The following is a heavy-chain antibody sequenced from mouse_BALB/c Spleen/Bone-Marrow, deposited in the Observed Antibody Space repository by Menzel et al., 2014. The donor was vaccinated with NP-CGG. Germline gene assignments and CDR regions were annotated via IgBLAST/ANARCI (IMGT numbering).Heavy chain of an antibody. Sequence: QVQLQQSGAELVRPGTSVKVSCKASGYAFTNYLIEWVKQRPGQGLEWIGVINPGSGATDYNEKFKGKATLTADKSSSHAYMHLSSLTSDDSAVYFCAREHGDYWGQGTSVTVSS. CDR1: GYAFTNYL. CDR3: AREHGDY. V-gene: IGHV1-54*01. CDR2: INPGSGAT. J-gene: IGHJ4*01.